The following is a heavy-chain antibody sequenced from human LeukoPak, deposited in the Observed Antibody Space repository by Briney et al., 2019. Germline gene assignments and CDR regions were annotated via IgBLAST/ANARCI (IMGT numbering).Heavy chain of an antibody. CDR3: ARGRYNWSY. Sequence: SETLSLTCAVSRYSISSSYYWGWIRQPPGKGLEWIGSIYPTGSTYYNPSLKSRVTISVDTSKNQFSLKLSSVTAADTAVYYCARGRYNWSYWGQGTLVTVSS. CDR1: RYSISSSYY. V-gene: IGHV4-38-2*01. J-gene: IGHJ4*02. CDR2: IYPTGST. D-gene: IGHD1-20*01.